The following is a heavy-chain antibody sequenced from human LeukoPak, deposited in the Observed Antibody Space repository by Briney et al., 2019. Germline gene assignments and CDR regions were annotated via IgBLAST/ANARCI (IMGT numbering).Heavy chain of an antibody. D-gene: IGHD2-15*01. CDR3: ARDLYCSGGSCYWSDAFDI. CDR1: GFTFSSYS. J-gene: IGHJ3*02. CDR2: INSDGSST. V-gene: IGHV3-74*01. Sequence: GGSLRLSCAASGFTFSSYSMNWVRQAPGKGLVWVSRINSDGSSTSYADSVKGRFTISRDNAKNTLYLQMNSLRAEDTAVYYCARDLYCSGGSCYWSDAFDIWGQGTMVTVSS.